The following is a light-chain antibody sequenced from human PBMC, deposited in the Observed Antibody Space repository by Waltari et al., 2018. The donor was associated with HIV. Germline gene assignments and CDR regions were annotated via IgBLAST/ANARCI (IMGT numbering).Light chain of an antibody. J-gene: IGLJ2*01. CDR2: NVS. CDR1: SSDVGGYNY. Sequence: QSALTQPASVSGSPGQSITISCGGTSSDVGGYNYVAWYQQHPGKAPKLVIYNVSQRPSGVSARFSGSKSDNTASLTIACLQAEDEADYFCSSFTTSTTLIFGGGTKLTV. V-gene: IGLV2-14*03. CDR3: SSFTTSTTLI.